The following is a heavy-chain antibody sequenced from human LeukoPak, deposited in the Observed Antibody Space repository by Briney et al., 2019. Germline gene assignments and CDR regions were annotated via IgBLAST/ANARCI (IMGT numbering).Heavy chain of an antibody. Sequence: PSETLSLTCAVSGGSISSSSYYWGWIRQPPGKGLEWIGSIYYSGSTYYNPSLKSRVTISVDTSKNQFSLKLSSVTAADTAVYYCARPNLGMAFCLDPWGQGTLVTVSS. J-gene: IGHJ5*02. D-gene: IGHD5-24*01. CDR3: ARPNLGMAFCLDP. CDR2: IYYSGST. CDR1: GGSISSSSYY. V-gene: IGHV4-39*01.